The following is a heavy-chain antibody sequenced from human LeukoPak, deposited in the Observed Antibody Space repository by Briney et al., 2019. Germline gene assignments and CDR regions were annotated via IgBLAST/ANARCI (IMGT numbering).Heavy chain of an antibody. D-gene: IGHD2-2*01. V-gene: IGHV3-30-3*01. J-gene: IGHJ5*02. CDR2: ISYDGSNK. CDR3: ARAPRRYCSSTSCLYNWFDP. Sequence: PGGSLRLSCAASGFTFSSYAMHWVRQAPGKGLEWVAVISYDGSNKYYADSVKGRFTISRDNSKSTLYLQMNSLRAEDTAVYYCARAPRRYCSSTSCLYNWFDPWGQGTLVTVSS. CDR1: GFTFSSYA.